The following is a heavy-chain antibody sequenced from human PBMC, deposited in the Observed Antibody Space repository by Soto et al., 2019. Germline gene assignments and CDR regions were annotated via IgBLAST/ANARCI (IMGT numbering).Heavy chain of an antibody. CDR2: INAASTDT. J-gene: IGHJ4*02. Sequence: GGSLRLSCAASGFTFSTYAMSWLRQVPGKGLEWLSAINAASTDTYHADSVRGRFTISRDNSKSTLYLQMNSLRAQDTALYYCAKGYSSTARFDFWGQGILVTVSS. CDR1: GFTFSTYA. CDR3: AKGYSSTARFDF. V-gene: IGHV3-23*01. D-gene: IGHD2-2*01.